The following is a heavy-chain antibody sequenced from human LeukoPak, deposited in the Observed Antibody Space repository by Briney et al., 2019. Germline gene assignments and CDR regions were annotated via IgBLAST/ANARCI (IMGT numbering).Heavy chain of an antibody. D-gene: IGHD4/OR15-4a*01. V-gene: IGHV3-7*01. J-gene: IGHJ4*02. CDR2: IREDGSDI. CDR3: ARRAGAYSHPYDY. CDR1: GFTFSSFR. Sequence: GGSLRLSCAASGFTFSSFRMSWVRQAPGKGLEWVANIREDGSDIYYVDSVKGRFTISRDNARNSLYLQTNSLRVEDTALYYCARRAGAYSHPYDYWGQGTLVTVSS.